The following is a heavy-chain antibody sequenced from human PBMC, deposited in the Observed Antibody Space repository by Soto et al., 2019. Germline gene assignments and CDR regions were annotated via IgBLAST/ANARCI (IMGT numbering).Heavy chain of an antibody. J-gene: IGHJ5*02. V-gene: IGHV1-69*02. CDR3: ASDRPIRTAAGTGVDP. CDR1: GGTFSSYT. D-gene: IGHD6-13*01. Sequence: ASVKVSCKASGGTFSSYTISWVRQAPGQGLEWMGRIIPILGIANYAQKFQGRVTITADKSTSTAYMELSSLRSEDTTVYYCASDRPIRTAAGTGVDPWGQGTLVTVSS. CDR2: IIPILGIA.